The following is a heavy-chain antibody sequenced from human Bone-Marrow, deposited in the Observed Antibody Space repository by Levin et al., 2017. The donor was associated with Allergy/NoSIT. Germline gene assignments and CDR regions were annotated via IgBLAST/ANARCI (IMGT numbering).Heavy chain of an antibody. CDR3: ARGGSTSGWYRTDY. CDR2: IKPDGNEK. D-gene: IGHD6-19*01. V-gene: IGHV3-7*01. Sequence: QLGESLKISCAASGFTFSSHWMTWVRQAPGKGLEWVANIKPDGNEKNYVDPVKGRFTISRDNAKNSVYLQMNSLRAEDTAVYYCARGGSTSGWYRTDYWGQGALVTVSS. J-gene: IGHJ4*02. CDR1: GFTFSSHW.